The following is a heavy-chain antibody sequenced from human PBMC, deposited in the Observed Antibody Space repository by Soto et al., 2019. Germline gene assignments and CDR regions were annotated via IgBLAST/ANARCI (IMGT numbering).Heavy chain of an antibody. CDR1: GFTFSSYA. CDR2: ISYGGSNK. CDR3: ANFPSCSSSTCLDY. Sequence: GGSLRLSCAASGFTFSSYAMHWVRQAPGKGLEWVAVISYGGSNKYYADSVKGRFTISRDNSKNTLYLQMNSLRPDDTAVYYCANFPSCSSSTCLDYWGRGTLVTVSS. V-gene: IGHV3-30-3*01. J-gene: IGHJ4*02. D-gene: IGHD2-15*01.